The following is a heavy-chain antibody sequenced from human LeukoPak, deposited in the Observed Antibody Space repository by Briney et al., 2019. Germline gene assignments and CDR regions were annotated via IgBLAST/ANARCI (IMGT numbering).Heavy chain of an antibody. CDR1: GYTFTGYY. Sequence: ASVKVSCKASGYTFTGYYMHWVRQAPGQGLEWMGWINPNSGGTNYAQKFQGRVTMTRDTSISTAYMELSRLRSDDTAVYYCARAHYYDSSGYYYVDYYMDVWGKGTMVTVSS. V-gene: IGHV1-2*02. D-gene: IGHD3-22*01. J-gene: IGHJ6*03. CDR3: ARAHYYDSSGYYYVDYYMDV. CDR2: INPNSGGT.